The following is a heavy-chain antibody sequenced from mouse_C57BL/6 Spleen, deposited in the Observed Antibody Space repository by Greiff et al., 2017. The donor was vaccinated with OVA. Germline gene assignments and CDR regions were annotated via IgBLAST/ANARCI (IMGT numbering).Heavy chain of an antibody. J-gene: IGHJ2*01. CDR3: ARKGILRLGSFDY. V-gene: IGHV1-19*01. CDR1: GYTFTDYY. Sequence: EVQLQESGPVLVKPGASVKMSCKASGYTFTDYYMNWVKQSHGKSLEWIGVINPYNGGTSYNQKFKGKATLTVDKSSSTAYMELNSLTSEDSAVYYGARKGILRLGSFDYWGQGTTLTVSS. D-gene: IGHD1-2*01. CDR2: INPYNGGT.